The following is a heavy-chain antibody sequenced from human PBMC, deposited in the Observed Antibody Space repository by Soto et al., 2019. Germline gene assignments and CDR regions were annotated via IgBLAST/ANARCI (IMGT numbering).Heavy chain of an antibody. V-gene: IGHV4-31*03. CDR1: CGSISSGGYY. D-gene: IGHD3-22*01. CDR2: IYYSGST. J-gene: IGHJ4*02. CDR3: ARGGLYDSSGYHLAEDYFDY. Sequence: SETLSLTCTVSCGSISSGGYYWSWIRQHPGKGLEWIGYIYYSGSTYYNPSLKSRVTISVDTSKNQFSLKLSSVTAADTAVYYCARGGLYDSSGYHLAEDYFDYWGQGTLVTVSS.